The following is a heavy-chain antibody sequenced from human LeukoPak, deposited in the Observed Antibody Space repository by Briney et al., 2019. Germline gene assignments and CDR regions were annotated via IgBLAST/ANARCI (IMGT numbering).Heavy chain of an antibody. D-gene: IGHD3-3*01. CDR2: IKQDGSEK. V-gene: IGHV3-7*01. J-gene: IGHJ4*02. CDR3: ARDRGVVIRY. CDR1: GFTFSSYW. Sequence: GGSLRLSCAAFGFTFSSYWMSWVPQAPGKGREWVANIKQDGSEKYYADSVKGRFTISRDNAKNSLYLQMNSLRAEDTAVYYCARDRGVVIRYWGQGTLVTVSS.